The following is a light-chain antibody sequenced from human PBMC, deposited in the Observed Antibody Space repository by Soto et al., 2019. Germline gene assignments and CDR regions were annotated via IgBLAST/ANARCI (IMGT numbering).Light chain of an antibody. CDR2: GAS. Sequence: EIVMTQSPATLSVSPGERATLSCRASQSVSSNLAWYQQKSGQTPRLLIYGASTRATDIPARFSGSGSGTEFILSISSLQSEDFAVYYCQQYDNWPLTFGGGTKVEIK. V-gene: IGKV3-15*01. CDR1: QSVSSN. CDR3: QQYDNWPLT. J-gene: IGKJ4*01.